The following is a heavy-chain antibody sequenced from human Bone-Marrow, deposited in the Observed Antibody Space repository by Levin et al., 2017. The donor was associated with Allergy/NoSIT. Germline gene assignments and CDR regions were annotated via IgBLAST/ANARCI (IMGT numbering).Heavy chain of an antibody. V-gene: IGHV1-24*01. CDR2: YDPEDVEI. J-gene: IGHJ4*02. CDR3: GTGTLVGGTFGYFDY. Sequence: PEASVKVSCNVAGHPLSELSMHWVRQAPGKGLEWMGGYDPEDVEIIYAQDLQGRITMTEDISTDTAYMELRSLRSEDTAVYYCGTGTLVGGTFGYFDYWGQGSLVTVSS. D-gene: IGHD1-26*01. CDR1: GHPLSELS.